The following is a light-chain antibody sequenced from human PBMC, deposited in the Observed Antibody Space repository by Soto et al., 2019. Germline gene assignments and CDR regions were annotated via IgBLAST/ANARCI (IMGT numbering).Light chain of an antibody. CDR1: SSDVGGYNY. CDR2: EVS. J-gene: IGLJ1*01. V-gene: IGLV2-14*01. CDR3: NSYTSKSTGV. Sequence: QSVLTQPASVSGSPGQSITISCTGTSSDVGGYNYVSWYQQHPGKAPKLIIYEVSNRPSGVSHRFSGSKSGNTASLTISGLQAEDEADYYCNSYTSKSTGVFGTGTKLTVL.